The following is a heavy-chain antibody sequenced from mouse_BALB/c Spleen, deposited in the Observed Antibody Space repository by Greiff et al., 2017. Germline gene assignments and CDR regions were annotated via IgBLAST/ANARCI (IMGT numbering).Heavy chain of an antibody. CDR3: ARAELWYFDV. V-gene: IGHV3-6*02. J-gene: IGHJ1*01. CDR1: GYSITSGYY. Sequence: DVKLQESGPGLVKPSQSLSLTCSVTGYSITSGYYWNWIRQFPGNKLEWMGYISYDGSNNYNPSLKNRISITRDTSKNQFFLKLNSVTTEDTATYYCARAELWYFDVWGAGTTVTVSS. CDR2: ISYDGSN.